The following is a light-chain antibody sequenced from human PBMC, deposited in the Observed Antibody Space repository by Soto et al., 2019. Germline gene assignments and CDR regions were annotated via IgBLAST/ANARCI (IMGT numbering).Light chain of an antibody. CDR2: DVS. CDR3: SSYTSSSTLL. Sequence: QSVLTQPASVSGSPGQSITFSCTGTSNDIGGYNYVSWYQQYPGKAPKLMIFDVSNRPSGVSYRFSGSKSGNTASLTISGLQAEDEADYYCSSYTSSSTLLFGGGTQLTVL. V-gene: IGLV2-14*01. CDR1: SNDIGGYNY. J-gene: IGLJ2*01.